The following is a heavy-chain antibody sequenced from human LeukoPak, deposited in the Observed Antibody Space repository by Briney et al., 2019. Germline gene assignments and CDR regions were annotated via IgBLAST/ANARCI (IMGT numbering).Heavy chain of an antibody. CDR1: GLTFSVSG. V-gene: IGHV3-23*01. J-gene: IGHJ4*02. CDR3: AERNCSGTNCYPLDS. CDR2: ITTSGDST. D-gene: IGHD2-15*01. Sequence: GGSLRLSCAASGLTFSVSGMHWVRQAPGKGLEWVSAITTSGDSTYYADSVKGRFTISRDNSKNTLYLQMNSLRAEDTAIYFCAERNCSGTNCYPLDSWGRGTLVTVSS.